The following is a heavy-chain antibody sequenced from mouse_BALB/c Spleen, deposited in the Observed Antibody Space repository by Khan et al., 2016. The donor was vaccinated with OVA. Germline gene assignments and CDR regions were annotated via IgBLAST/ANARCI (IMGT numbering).Heavy chain of an antibody. CDR1: GFTFSDYG. Sequence: EVELVESGGGLVQPGGSRKLSCAASGFTFSDYGMAWIRQGPGKGPEWITFISSLAYNFYYADTVTGRFTIPRENAKNTLFLDMNCLRSEDTAMYYCARGGTGGFAYWGQGTLVTVSA. D-gene: IGHD3-1*01. CDR2: ISSLAYNF. J-gene: IGHJ3*01. V-gene: IGHV5-15*02. CDR3: ARGGTGGFAY.